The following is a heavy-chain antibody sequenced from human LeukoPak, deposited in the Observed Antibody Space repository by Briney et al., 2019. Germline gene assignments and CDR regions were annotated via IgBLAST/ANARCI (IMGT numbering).Heavy chain of an antibody. J-gene: IGHJ4*02. CDR2: IYTSGST. V-gene: IGHV4-4*07. CDR3: ARDRRQYSYGLDY. Sequence: SETLSLTCTVSGDSISSYYWSWIRQPVGKGLEWIGRIYTSGSTNYNPSLKSRVTMSVDTSKNQFSLKLSSVAAADTAVYYCARDRRQYSYGLDYWGQGTLVTVSS. D-gene: IGHD5-18*01. CDR1: GDSISSYY.